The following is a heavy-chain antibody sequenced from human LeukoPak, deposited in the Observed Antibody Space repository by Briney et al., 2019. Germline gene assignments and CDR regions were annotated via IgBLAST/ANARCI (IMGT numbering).Heavy chain of an antibody. CDR3: ARAPFGEFVRYFDY. J-gene: IGHJ4*02. Sequence: GGSLRLSCAASGFTFSSYAMSWVRQAPGKGLEWVANIKQDGSEKYYVDSVKGRFTISRDNAKNSLYLQMNSLRAEDTAVYYYARAPFGEFVRYFDYWGQGTLVTVSS. D-gene: IGHD3-10*01. CDR1: GFTFSSYA. CDR2: IKQDGSEK. V-gene: IGHV3-7*01.